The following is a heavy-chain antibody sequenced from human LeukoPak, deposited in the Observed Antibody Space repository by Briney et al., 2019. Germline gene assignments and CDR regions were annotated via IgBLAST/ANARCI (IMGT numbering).Heavy chain of an antibody. CDR1: GFTFNTYN. CDR3: AKIEVDYGDYGPFDY. V-gene: IGHV3-21*01. D-gene: IGHD4-17*01. CDR2: ISSSSSYI. Sequence: GGSLRLSCAGSGFTFNTYNMNWVRQAPGKGLEWVSSISSSSSYIYYADSVKGRFTISRDNSKNTLYLQMNSLRAEDTAVYYCAKIEVDYGDYGPFDYWGQGTLVTVSS. J-gene: IGHJ4*02.